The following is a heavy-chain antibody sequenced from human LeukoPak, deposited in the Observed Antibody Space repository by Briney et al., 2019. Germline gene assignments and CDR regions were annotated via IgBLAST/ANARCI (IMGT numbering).Heavy chain of an antibody. CDR2: IYTSGSI. V-gene: IGHV4-4*07. Sequence: SETLSLTCTVSGDSISSSYWSWIRQPAGKGLEWIGRIYTSGSINYNPSLMSRLTMSIDTSKNQFSLKLSSVTAADTAVYYCAREPSAGAIDAFDIWGQGTMVTVSS. J-gene: IGHJ3*02. D-gene: IGHD1-26*01. CDR1: GDSISSSY. CDR3: AREPSAGAIDAFDI.